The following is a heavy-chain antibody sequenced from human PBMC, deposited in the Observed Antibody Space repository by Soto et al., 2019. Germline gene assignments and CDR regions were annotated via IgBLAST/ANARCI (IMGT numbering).Heavy chain of an antibody. V-gene: IGHV6-1*01. J-gene: IGHJ5*02. Sequence: SQTLSLTCAISGDSVSSNSAAWDLIRQSPSRGLEWLGRTYYRSKWYNDYAVSVKSRITINPDTSKNQFSLQLNSVTPEDTAVYYCARGSSTNKYNWFEPWGQGTLVTVS. CDR2: TYYRSKWYN. CDR1: GDSVSSNSAA. CDR3: ARGSSTNKYNWFEP. D-gene: IGHD2-2*01.